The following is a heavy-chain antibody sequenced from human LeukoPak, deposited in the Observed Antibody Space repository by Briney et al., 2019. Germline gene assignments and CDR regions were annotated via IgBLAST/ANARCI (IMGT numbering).Heavy chain of an antibody. Sequence: GASVTVSCKSSGYTFANFYIHWVRQAPGQGLEWMGIINPHFGTTTYAQNFQGRVTMTRDTSTSTVYMELGSLRSEDTAVYYCAREATSRLVVASAGKDLDYWGQGTLVTVSS. CDR2: INPHFGTT. CDR3: AREATSRLVVASAGKDLDY. J-gene: IGHJ4*02. V-gene: IGHV1-46*01. CDR1: GYTFANFY. D-gene: IGHD6-13*01.